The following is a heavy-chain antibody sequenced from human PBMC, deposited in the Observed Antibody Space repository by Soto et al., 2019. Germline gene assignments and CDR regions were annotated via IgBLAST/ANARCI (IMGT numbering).Heavy chain of an antibody. CDR2: ISSSGAST. Sequence: PGGSLRLSCAASRFTFSSYAMSWVRQAPWKGLEWVSAISSSGASTYYADSVKGRFTISRDNSKNTLYLQMNSLRAEDTAIYYCAKDIVVVPAAIRNRLETDYWGQGTLVTVSS. J-gene: IGHJ4*02. CDR3: AKDIVVVPAAIRNRLETDY. V-gene: IGHV3-23*01. CDR1: RFTFSSYA. D-gene: IGHD2-2*02.